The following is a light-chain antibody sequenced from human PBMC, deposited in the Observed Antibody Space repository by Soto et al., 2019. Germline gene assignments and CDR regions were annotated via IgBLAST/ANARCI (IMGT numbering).Light chain of an antibody. CDR1: QSISSW. CDR2: KAS. V-gene: IGKV1-5*03. Sequence: DIQMTQSPSTLSASVGYRFTITCRASQSISSWLAWYQQKPGTAPKLLIYKASSLQSGVPSRFSGSGSGTEFTLTISSLQPDDFATYYCQQYSNYPETFGQGTKGDIK. J-gene: IGKJ1*01. CDR3: QQYSNYPET.